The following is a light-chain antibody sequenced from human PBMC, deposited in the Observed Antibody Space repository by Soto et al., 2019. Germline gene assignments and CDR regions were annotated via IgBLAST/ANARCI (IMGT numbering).Light chain of an antibody. J-gene: IGKJ4*01. CDR2: GAS. CDR3: RQYERAPPVT. V-gene: IGKV3-15*01. CDR1: QTVGSN. Sequence: EIVMTQSPATLSVSPGESATLSCXASQTVGSNLAWYQQKPGQAPRLLIYGASTRVTGIPARFXGSGSGTEFTLTISGLQTEDFAVYYCRQYERAPPVTFGGGTKVEIK.